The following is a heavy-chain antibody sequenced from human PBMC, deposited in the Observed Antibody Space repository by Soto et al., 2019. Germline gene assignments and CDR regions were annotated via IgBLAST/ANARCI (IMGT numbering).Heavy chain of an antibody. V-gene: IGHV4-59*01. J-gene: IGHJ5*02. CDR1: GGSISSYY. D-gene: IGHD3-22*01. CDR2: IYYSGST. CDR3: ARDYYDSSGYSFLSP. Sequence: SETLSLTCTVSGGSISSYYWSWIRQPPGKGLEWIGYIYYSGSTNYNPSLKGRVAISVDTSKNQFSLKLSSVTAADTAVYYCARDYYDSSGYSFLSPWGQGTLVTVSS.